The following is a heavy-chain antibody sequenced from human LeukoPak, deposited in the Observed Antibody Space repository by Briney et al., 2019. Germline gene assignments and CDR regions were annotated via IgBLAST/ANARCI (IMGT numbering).Heavy chain of an antibody. Sequence: GGSLRLSCAASGFAFSMFSMNWVRQTPGKGLEWVSYISTSSRTKFYANSVKGRFTISRDNANNSLYLQMNSLRAEDTALYYCAKDIEAVAGRSWFDPWGQGTLVTVSS. J-gene: IGHJ5*02. CDR1: GFAFSMFS. D-gene: IGHD6-19*01. CDR2: ISTSSRTK. V-gene: IGHV3-48*04. CDR3: AKDIEAVAGRSWFDP.